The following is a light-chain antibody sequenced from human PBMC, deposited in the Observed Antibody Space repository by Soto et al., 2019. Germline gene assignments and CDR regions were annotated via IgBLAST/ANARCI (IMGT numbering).Light chain of an antibody. CDR2: KAS. J-gene: IGKJ1*01. CDR3: QHYNSYSEA. Sequence: DIQMTQYPSTLSASVGDRVTIPCRASQSISTWLAWYQQKPGKAPNLLIYKASYLASGVPSRFSGSGSGTEFTLTISSLQPDDFATYYCQHYNSYSEAFGQGTKVDIK. CDR1: QSISTW. V-gene: IGKV1-5*03.